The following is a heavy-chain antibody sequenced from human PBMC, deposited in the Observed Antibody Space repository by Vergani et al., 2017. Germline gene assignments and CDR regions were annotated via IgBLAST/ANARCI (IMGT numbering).Heavy chain of an antibody. D-gene: IGHD6-6*01. CDR2: IWYDGSNK. V-gene: IGHV3-33*01. CDR1: GFTFSSYG. J-gene: IGHJ6*03. Sequence: QVQLVESGGGVVQPGRSLRLSCAASGFTFSSYGMHWVRQAPGKGREWVAVIWYDGSNKYYADSVKGRFTISRDNSKNTLYLQMNSLRAEDTAVYYCARGGIAARPGYYYYYYMDFWGKGTTVTVSS. CDR3: ARGGIAARPGYYYYYYMDF.